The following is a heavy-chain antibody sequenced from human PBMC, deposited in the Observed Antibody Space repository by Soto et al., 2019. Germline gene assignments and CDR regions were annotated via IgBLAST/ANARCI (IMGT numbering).Heavy chain of an antibody. Sequence: EVQLVESGGGLVKPGGSLRLSCAASGFTFRSYSMNWVRQAPGKGLEWVSSISSSSIYIYYADSVKGRFTISRDNAKNSLYLQMNSLRAEATAVYYCAREDYGDLNWYFDLWGRGTLVTVSS. V-gene: IGHV3-21*01. J-gene: IGHJ2*01. D-gene: IGHD4-17*01. CDR2: ISSSSIYI. CDR1: GFTFRSYS. CDR3: AREDYGDLNWYFDL.